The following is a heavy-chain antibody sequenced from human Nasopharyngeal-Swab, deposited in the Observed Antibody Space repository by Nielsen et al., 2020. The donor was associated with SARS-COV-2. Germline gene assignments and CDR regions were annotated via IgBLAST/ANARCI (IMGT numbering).Heavy chain of an antibody. CDR3: TRCGGGCYSGRDY. CDR2: IRSNGNNYAT. Sequence: GGSLRPSCAASGFTFSDSAIHWVRQAPGEGLEWVARIRSNGNNYATAYSASVKGRFITFRDDPTNTAYLQMNSLKTEDTAMYYCTRCGGGCYSGRDYWGQGTLVTVSS. V-gene: IGHV3-73*01. J-gene: IGHJ4*02. D-gene: IGHD2-15*01. CDR1: GFTFSDSA.